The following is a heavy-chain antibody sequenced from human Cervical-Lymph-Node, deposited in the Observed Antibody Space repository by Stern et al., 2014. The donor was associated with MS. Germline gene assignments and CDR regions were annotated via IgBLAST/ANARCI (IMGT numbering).Heavy chain of an antibody. D-gene: IGHD2-15*01. J-gene: IGHJ3*02. Sequence: VQLLQSGAGVKKPWASVSVTCNASGYSFTSYGNSWVRQRPGQGLDWMGWISAYNGNTNYAQKLQGRVTMTPDTSTSTAYMELRSLRSDDTAVYYCARGLLGSENAFDIWGQGTMVTVFS. V-gene: IGHV1-18*01. CDR1: GYSFTSYG. CDR2: ISAYNGNT. CDR3: ARGLLGSENAFDI.